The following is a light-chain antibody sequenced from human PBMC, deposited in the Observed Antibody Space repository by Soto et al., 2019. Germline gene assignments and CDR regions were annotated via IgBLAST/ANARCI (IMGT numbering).Light chain of an antibody. V-gene: IGKV1-39*01. CDR1: ESIARH. CDR2: AAS. Sequence: DIQMTQSPSSLSASVGDRVTITCRASESIARHLNWYQQKPGKAPKLLNYAASSLQNRVPSSFRGGRSGTHFTLTTNSLQPEDFATYYYQQTCSTLPITFGQGTRLQI. CDR3: QQTCSTLPIT. J-gene: IGKJ5*01.